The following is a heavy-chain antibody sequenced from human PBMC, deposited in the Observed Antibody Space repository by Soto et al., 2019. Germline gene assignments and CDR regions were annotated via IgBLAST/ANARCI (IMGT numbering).Heavy chain of an antibody. CDR2: IYYSGST. Sequence: SQLMCLPNTVADGTMRDITDRRVSISQPPGKGLECIGSIYYSGSTSYNPSLKSRVTISVDTSKNQFSLKLSSVTAADTAVYYCARHIRGNSCLDVWGQGTTVTVSS. CDR1: DGTMRDITDR. J-gene: IGHJ6*01. V-gene: IGHV4-39*01. D-gene: IGHD2-21*01. CDR3: ARHIRGNSCLDV.